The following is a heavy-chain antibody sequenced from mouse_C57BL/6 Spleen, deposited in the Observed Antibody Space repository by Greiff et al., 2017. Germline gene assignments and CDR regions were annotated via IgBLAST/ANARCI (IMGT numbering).Heavy chain of an antibody. CDR3: AREYDYDARDYAMDY. CDR1: GYSFTDYN. D-gene: IGHD2-4*01. J-gene: IGHJ4*01. Sequence: VQLQQSGPELVKPGASVKISCKASGYSFTDYNMNWVKQSNGKSLEWIGVINPNYGTTSYNQKFKGKATLTVDHSSSTSYMQLNSLTSEDSAVYYCAREYDYDARDYAMDYWGQGTSVTVAS. V-gene: IGHV1-39*01. CDR2: INPNYGTT.